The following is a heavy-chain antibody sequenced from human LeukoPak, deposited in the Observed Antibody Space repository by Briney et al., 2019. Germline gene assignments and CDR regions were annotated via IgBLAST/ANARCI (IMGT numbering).Heavy chain of an antibody. Sequence: ASVKVSCKASGYTFTSYGISWVRQAPGQGLEWMGWISAYNGNTNYAQKLQGRVTMTTDTSTSTAYMELRSLRSDDTAVYYCARRVSSIAAGPWFDPWGQGTLVTVSS. D-gene: IGHD6-6*01. CDR1: GYTFTSYG. J-gene: IGHJ5*02. CDR3: ARRVSSIAAGPWFDP. V-gene: IGHV1-18*01. CDR2: ISAYNGNT.